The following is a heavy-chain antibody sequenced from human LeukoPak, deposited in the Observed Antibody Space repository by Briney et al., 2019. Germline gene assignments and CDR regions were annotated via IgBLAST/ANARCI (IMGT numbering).Heavy chain of an antibody. J-gene: IGHJ3*02. V-gene: IGHV4-34*01. CDR1: GGSISNYY. CDR2: INQSGST. D-gene: IGHD6-19*01. Sequence: SETLSLTCTVSGGSISNYYWSWIRQPPGKGLEWIGEINQSGSTNYNPSLKSRVTISVDTSKNHFSLKLSSVTAADTAVYYCAGRSIAVIKGSFAFDIWGQGTMVTVSS. CDR3: AGRSIAVIKGSFAFDI.